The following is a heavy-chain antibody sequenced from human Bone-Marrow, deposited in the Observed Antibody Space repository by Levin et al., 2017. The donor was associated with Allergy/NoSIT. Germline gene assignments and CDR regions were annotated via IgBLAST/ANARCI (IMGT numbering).Heavy chain of an antibody. CDR2: IKQDGSEK. CDR3: ARDSVAGTWYYYYYGMDV. CDR1: GFTFSSYW. V-gene: IGHV3-7*01. Sequence: GSLRLSCAASGFTFSSYWMSWVRQAPGKGLEWVANIKQDGSEKYYVDSVKGRFTISRDNAKNSLYLQMNSLRAEDTAVYYCARDSVAGTWYYYYYGMDVWGQGTTVTVSS. D-gene: IGHD6-19*01. J-gene: IGHJ6*02.